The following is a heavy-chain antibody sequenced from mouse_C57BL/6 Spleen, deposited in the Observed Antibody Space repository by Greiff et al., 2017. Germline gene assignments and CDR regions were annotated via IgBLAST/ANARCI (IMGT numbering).Heavy chain of an antibody. Sequence: QVQLKESGPGILQSSQTLSLTCSFSGFSLSTSGMGVSWIRQPSGKGLEWLAHIYWDDDKRYNPSLKSRLTISKDTSRNQVFLKITSVDTADTATYYCARRAKDPYYSNYDWYFDVWGTGTTVTVSS. CDR1: GFSLSTSGMG. CDR2: IYWDDDK. D-gene: IGHD2-5*01. CDR3: ARRAKDPYYSNYDWYFDV. V-gene: IGHV8-12*01. J-gene: IGHJ1*03.